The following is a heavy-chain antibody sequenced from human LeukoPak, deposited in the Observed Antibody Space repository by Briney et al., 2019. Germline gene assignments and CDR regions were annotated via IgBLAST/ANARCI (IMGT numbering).Heavy chain of an antibody. V-gene: IGHV4-34*01. CDR3: ALSTTTVTTRTIDY. CDR2: ISHSGNT. D-gene: IGHD4-17*01. J-gene: IGHJ4*02. Sequence: SETLSLTCAVYGGPFSGYFWTWIRQPPGKGLEWIGEISHSGNTDYNPSLKSRVTISLDTSKNQFSLKLSSVTAADTAIYYCALSTTTVTTRTIDYWGQGTLVTVSS. CDR1: GGPFSGYF.